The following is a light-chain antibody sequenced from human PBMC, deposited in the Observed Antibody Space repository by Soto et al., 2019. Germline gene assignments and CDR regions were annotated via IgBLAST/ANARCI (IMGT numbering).Light chain of an antibody. CDR2: DAS. J-gene: IGKJ2*01. CDR3: QQYANSPPNT. V-gene: IGKV3-20*01. Sequence: EIVLTQSPATLSLSPGERATLSCRASQSVSSSYLAWYQQRPGQAPRLLIYDASRRATGVPDRFSGSVSGTYFTLTISRLEPEDFAVYYCQQYANSPPNTCGQGTKLEIK. CDR1: QSVSSSY.